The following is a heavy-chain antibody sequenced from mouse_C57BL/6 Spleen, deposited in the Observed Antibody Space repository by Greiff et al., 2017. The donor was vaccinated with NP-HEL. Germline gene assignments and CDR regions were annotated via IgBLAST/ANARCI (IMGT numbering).Heavy chain of an antibody. V-gene: IGHV1-50*01. D-gene: IGHD1-1*01. Sequence: QVQLQQPGAELVKPGASVKLSCKASGYTFTSYWMQWVKQRPGQGLEWIGEIDPSDSYTNYNQKFKGKATLTVDTSSSTAYMQLSSLTSEDSAVYHCARSTVVPDDWGQGTTLTVSS. CDR1: GYTFTSYW. CDR2: IDPSDSYT. CDR3: ARSTVVPDD. J-gene: IGHJ2*01.